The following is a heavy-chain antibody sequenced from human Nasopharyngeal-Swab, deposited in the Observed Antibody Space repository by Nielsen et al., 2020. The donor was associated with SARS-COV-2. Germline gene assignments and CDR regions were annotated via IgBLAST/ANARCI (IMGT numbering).Heavy chain of an antibody. D-gene: IGHD4-17*01. V-gene: IGHV3-30*03. CDR3: ARDAPAHYGAFY. CDR1: GFTFSSFG. J-gene: IGHJ4*02. CDR2: IAHDASNE. Sequence: GESLKISCAASGFTFSSFGMHWVRQAPGKGLEWVAFIAHDASNEYYGDSVKGRFSISRDSSKNTLYLQMDSLRGEDTAVYYCARDAPAHYGAFYWGRGTRVTVSS.